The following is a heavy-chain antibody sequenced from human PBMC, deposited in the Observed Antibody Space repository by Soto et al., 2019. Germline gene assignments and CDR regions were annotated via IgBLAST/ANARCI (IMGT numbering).Heavy chain of an antibody. CDR3: AKDRSPPYGDPTKYFDY. Sequence: PGGSLRLSCAASGFTFSSYAMSWVRQAPGKGLEWVSAISGSGGSTYYADSVKGRFTISRDNSKNTLYLQMNSLRAEDTAVYYCAKDRSPPYGDPTKYFDYWGQGTLVTVSS. V-gene: IGHV3-23*01. CDR1: GFTFSSYA. J-gene: IGHJ4*02. D-gene: IGHD4-17*01. CDR2: ISGSGGST.